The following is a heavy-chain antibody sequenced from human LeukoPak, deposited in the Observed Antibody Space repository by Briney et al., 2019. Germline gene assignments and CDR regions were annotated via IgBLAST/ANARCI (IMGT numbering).Heavy chain of an antibody. J-gene: IGHJ5*02. D-gene: IGHD3-10*01. CDR1: GFTFSSYS. CDR3: ARVLSGSGSYLWWFDP. CDR2: ITNNGDFT. V-gene: IGHV3-21*01. Sequence: PGGSLRLSCAASGFTFSSYSMNWVRQAPGKGREWVSSITNNGDFTKYADSVQGRFTISRDNARNSLYLQMNSLRAEDTAVYYCARVLSGSGSYLWWFDPWGQGTLVTVSS.